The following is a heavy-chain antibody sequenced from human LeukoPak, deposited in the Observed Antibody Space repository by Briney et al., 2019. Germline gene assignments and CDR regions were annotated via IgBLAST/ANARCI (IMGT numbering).Heavy chain of an antibody. Sequence: SETLSLTCAVYGGSFSGYYWSWIRQPPGKGLEWIGEINHSGSTNYNPSLKSRVTISVDTSKNRFSLKLSSVTAADTAVYYCARGPLHYDFWSDYYYGMDVWGQGTTVTVSS. J-gene: IGHJ6*02. CDR1: GGSFSGYY. CDR2: INHSGST. CDR3: ARGPLHYDFWSDYYYGMDV. D-gene: IGHD3-3*01. V-gene: IGHV4-34*01.